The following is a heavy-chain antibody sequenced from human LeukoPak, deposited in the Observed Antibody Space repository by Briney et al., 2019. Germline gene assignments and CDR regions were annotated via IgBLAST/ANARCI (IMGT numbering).Heavy chain of an antibody. D-gene: IGHD2-21*01. CDR1: GFTFSSYG. CDR3: AKEFNSDWGVFNY. CDR2: ISYDGSNK. J-gene: IGHJ4*02. V-gene: IGHV3-30*18. Sequence: GGSLRLSCAASGFTFSSYGMHWVRQAPGKGLEWVAVISYDGSNKYYADSVKGRFTISRDNSKNTLYLQMNSLRAEDTAVYYCAKEFNSDWGVFNYWGQGTLVTVSS.